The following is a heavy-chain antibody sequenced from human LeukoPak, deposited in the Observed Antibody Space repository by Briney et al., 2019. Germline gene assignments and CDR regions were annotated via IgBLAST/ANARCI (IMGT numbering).Heavy chain of an antibody. V-gene: IGHV3-21*04. D-gene: IGHD5-18*01. CDR1: GFTFSNYS. CDR3: ARDRHTAMVYYYYYMDV. CDR2: ISPSSHYI. J-gene: IGHJ6*03. Sequence: GGSLRLSCAGSGFTFSNYSTNWVRQAPGKGLEWASSISPSSHYIYYADSVRGRFTISRDNARNSLYLQMNSLRDEDTAVYYCARDRHTAMVYYYYYMDVWGTGTTVTVSS.